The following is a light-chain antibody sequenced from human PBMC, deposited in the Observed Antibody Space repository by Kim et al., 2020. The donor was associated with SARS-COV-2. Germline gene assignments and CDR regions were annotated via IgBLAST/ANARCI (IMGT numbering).Light chain of an antibody. Sequence: AFVGDRVTITGRASQSMSSWLAWYQQKPGKAPKRLIYDASSLEGGVPSRFSGSGSGTDFTLTISSLQPDDFATYYCQQYHSYPYTFGQGTKLEI. J-gene: IGKJ2*01. CDR2: DAS. CDR1: QSMSSW. V-gene: IGKV1-5*01. CDR3: QQYHSYPYT.